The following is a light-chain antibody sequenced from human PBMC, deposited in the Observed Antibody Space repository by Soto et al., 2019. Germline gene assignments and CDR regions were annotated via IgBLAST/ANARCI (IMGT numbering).Light chain of an antibody. V-gene: IGLV2-14*03. CDR3: SSYTSNSLRV. CDR1: SNDVGGYDY. Sequence: QSVLTQPASVSGSPGQSITISCTGTSNDVGGYDYVSWYQQHPGKVPKLIIYDVSDRPSGVSRRFSGSKSGSTASLTISGLQAEDEADYYCSSYTSNSLRVFGGGTKVTVL. J-gene: IGLJ3*02. CDR2: DVS.